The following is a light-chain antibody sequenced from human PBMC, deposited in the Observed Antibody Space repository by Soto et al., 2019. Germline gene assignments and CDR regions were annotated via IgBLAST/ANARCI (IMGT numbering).Light chain of an antibody. Sequence: EIVLTQSPATLSLSPGERATLSCRTSQSVGTYLAWYQHNPGQAPRLLIYDASNRSTGIPARFSGSGSGTDVTLTISSPEPEDFAVYYCQQRYNWPNTFGQGNKVEIK. CDR3: QQRYNWPNT. CDR2: DAS. V-gene: IGKV3-11*01. J-gene: IGKJ2*01. CDR1: QSVGTY.